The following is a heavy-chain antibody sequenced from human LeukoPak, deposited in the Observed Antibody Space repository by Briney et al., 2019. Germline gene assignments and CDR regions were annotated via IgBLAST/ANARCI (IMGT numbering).Heavy chain of an antibody. Sequence: ASVKVSCKASGYTFSSYGINWVRQAPGQGLEWMGWISVINSGNTRYAQNFQGRLTMTTDTSTTTAYMELRCLRSDDTAVYYCSREFPFCGADCFSGVFDIWGQGTMVTVS. CDR2: ISVINSGNT. D-gene: IGHD2-21*02. V-gene: IGHV1-18*01. J-gene: IGHJ3*02. CDR3: SREFPFCGADCFSGVFDI. CDR1: GYTFSSYG.